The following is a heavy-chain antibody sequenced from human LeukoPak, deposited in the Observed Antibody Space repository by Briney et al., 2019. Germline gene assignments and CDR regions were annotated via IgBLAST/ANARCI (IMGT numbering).Heavy chain of an antibody. CDR3: ARGGGYSHAFDV. CDR2: ISYDGSNK. Sequence: PGGSLRLSCAASGFTFSSYAMHWVRQAPGKGLEWVAVISYDGSNKYYADSVKGRFTISRDNSKNTLSLQMNNLRAEDTALYYCARGGGYSHAFDVWGQGTTVTVSS. J-gene: IGHJ3*01. CDR1: GFTFSSYA. V-gene: IGHV3-30-3*01. D-gene: IGHD5-12*01.